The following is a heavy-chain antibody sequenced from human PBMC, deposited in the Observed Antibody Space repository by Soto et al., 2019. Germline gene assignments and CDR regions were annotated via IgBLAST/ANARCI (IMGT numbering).Heavy chain of an antibody. J-gene: IGHJ3*02. V-gene: IGHV1-18*01. Sequence: QVQLVQSGGEVKKPGASVKVSCKASGYAFSKYGMSWVRQVPGQGLEWMGWISGYNGNTAYAQTFQGRLTMTTDTSTRTAYMELRSLRSDDTAIYYCARDAGGVVLVLAADGFDSWGQGTLVTVSS. CDR3: ARDAGGVVLVLAADGFDS. CDR1: GYAFSKYG. D-gene: IGHD2-2*01. CDR2: ISGYNGNT.